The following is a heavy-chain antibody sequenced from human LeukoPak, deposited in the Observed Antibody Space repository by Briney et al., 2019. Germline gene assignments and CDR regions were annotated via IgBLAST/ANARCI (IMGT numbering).Heavy chain of an antibody. CDR3: ARSPGLDYYYYGMDV. J-gene: IGHJ6*02. V-gene: IGHV3-7*01. Sequence: PRGSLRLSCAASGFTFSSYWMSWVRQAPGKGLEWVANIKQDGSEKYYVDSVKGRFTISRDNAKNSLYLQMNSLRAEDTAVYYCARSPGLDYYYYGMDVWGQGTTVTVSS. D-gene: IGHD3-10*01. CDR1: GFTFSSYW. CDR2: IKQDGSEK.